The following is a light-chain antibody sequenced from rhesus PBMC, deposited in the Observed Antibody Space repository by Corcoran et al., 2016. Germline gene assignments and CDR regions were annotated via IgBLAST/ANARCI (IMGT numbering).Light chain of an antibody. CDR2: AAS. J-gene: IGKJ4*01. CDR3: QQGYRTPLT. Sequence: DIQMSQSPSSLSASFGDKVTITCRASQAINNALAWYQQKPGKTPELLIYAASSLESGVPSRFSGSRSGTECTLTISSLQPEDFSTYYCQQGYRTPLTFGGGTKVELK. CDR1: QAINNA. V-gene: IGKV1-33*02.